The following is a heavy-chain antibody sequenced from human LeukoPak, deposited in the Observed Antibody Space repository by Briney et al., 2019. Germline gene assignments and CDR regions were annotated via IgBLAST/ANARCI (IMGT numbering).Heavy chain of an antibody. Sequence: SSETLSLTCTVSGGSISTYYWSWIRQPPGKGLEWIGNIYYSGSTNSNPSLKSRVTISVDTSKNQFSLKLRSVTAADTAVYYCARTYSRLTNFDYWGQGTLVTVSS. CDR2: IYYSGST. CDR3: ARTYSRLTNFDY. D-gene: IGHD6-13*01. J-gene: IGHJ4*02. CDR1: GGSISTYY. V-gene: IGHV4-59*01.